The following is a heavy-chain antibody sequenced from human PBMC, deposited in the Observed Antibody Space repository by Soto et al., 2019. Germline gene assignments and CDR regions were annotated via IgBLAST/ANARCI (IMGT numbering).Heavy chain of an antibody. Sequence: GESLKISCKGSGYSFTTYWIGWVRQMPGKGLEWMGIIYPGDSDTRYSPSFQGQVTISADKSISTAYLQWSSLKASDTAMYYCARQLTHTIFGVARNTGHYYGMDVWGQGTTVTVSS. J-gene: IGHJ6*02. V-gene: IGHV5-51*01. CDR3: ARQLTHTIFGVARNTGHYYGMDV. CDR2: IYPGDSDT. D-gene: IGHD3-3*01. CDR1: GYSFTTYW.